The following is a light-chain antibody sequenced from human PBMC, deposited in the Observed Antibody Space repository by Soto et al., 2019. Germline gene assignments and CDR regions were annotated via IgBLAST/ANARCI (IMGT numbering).Light chain of an antibody. CDR1: SSNIGAGYD. J-gene: IGLJ1*01. CDR2: DNF. Sequence: QSVLTQSPSVSGAPGQTITISCTGSSSNIGAGYDVHWYQQLPGTAPKLLIYDNFNRPSGVPDRFSGSKSGTSASLAITGLQAEDEADYYCQSYDSSLSGYVFGTGTKLTVL. V-gene: IGLV1-40*01. CDR3: QSYDSSLSGYV.